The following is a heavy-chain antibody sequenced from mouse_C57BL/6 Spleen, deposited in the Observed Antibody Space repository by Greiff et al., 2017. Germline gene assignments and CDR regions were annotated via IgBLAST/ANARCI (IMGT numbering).Heavy chain of an antibody. Sequence: QVQLQQSGAELAKPGASVKLSCKASGYTFTSYWMHWVKQRPGQGLEWIGYLNPSSGYTKYNQKFKDKATLTADKSSSTAYMQLSSLTYEDAAVEYCARNGVTTDFDYWGQGTTLTVAA. CDR2: LNPSSGYT. CDR3: ARNGVTTDFDY. J-gene: IGHJ2*01. V-gene: IGHV1-7*01. D-gene: IGHD2-2*01. CDR1: GYTFTSYW.